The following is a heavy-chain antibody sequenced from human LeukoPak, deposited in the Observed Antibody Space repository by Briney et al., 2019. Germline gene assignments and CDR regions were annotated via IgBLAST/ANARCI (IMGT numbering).Heavy chain of an antibody. J-gene: IGHJ6*03. Sequence: GGSLRLSCAASGFTFDDYAMHWVRQAPGQGLEWVAVISWDGGSTYYADSVTGRFTVSRDNSKNSLYLQMNSLRAEDTALYYCAKGGGAARIYYFYYIGVWGKGTTVTVSS. D-gene: IGHD6-25*01. V-gene: IGHV3-43D*03. CDR1: GFTFDDYA. CDR3: AKGGGAARIYYFYYIGV. CDR2: ISWDGGST.